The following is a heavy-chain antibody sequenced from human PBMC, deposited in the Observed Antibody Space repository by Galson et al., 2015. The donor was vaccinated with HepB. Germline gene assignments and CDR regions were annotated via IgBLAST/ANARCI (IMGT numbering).Heavy chain of an antibody. CDR1: GFAFSNYA. D-gene: IGHD6-19*01. J-gene: IGHJ4*02. CDR3: AKALAVGGPYYFDY. Sequence: SLRLSCAASGFAFSNYAMSWVRQAPGKGLEWVSVISGSGGSTYYADSVKGRFTISRDNSKNTLYLQMNSLRAEDTAVYYCAKALAVGGPYYFDYWGQGTLVTVSS. V-gene: IGHV3-23*01. CDR2: ISGSGGST.